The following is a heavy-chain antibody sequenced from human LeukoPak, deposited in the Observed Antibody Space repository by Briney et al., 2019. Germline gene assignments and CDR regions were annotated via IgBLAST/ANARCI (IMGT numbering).Heavy chain of an antibody. CDR3: ARASRLRYFDWLLDNWFDP. CDR2: IYYSGST. CDR1: GGSISSHY. V-gene: IGHV4-59*11. J-gene: IGHJ5*02. Sequence: SETLSHTCTVSGGSISSHYWSWIRQPPGKGLEWIGYIYYSGSTNYNPSLKSRVTISVDTSKNQFSLKLSSVTAADTAVYYCARASRLRYFDWLLDNWFDPWGQGTLVTVSS. D-gene: IGHD3-9*01.